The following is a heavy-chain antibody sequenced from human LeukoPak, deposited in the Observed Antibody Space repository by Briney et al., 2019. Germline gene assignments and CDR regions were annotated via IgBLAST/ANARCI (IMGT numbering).Heavy chain of an antibody. V-gene: IGHV3-23*01. Sequence: GGSPRLPCTASGFTFSSYAMNWVRQAPGKGLEWVSGIGAGGTFTYYADSVKGRFTISRDNSRNTLYLQMNSLRAEDTAVYYCAKAYYDSSGYSAEYFQHWGQGTLVIVSS. CDR3: AKAYYDSSGYSAEYFQH. CDR2: IGAGGTFT. J-gene: IGHJ1*01. D-gene: IGHD3-22*01. CDR1: GFTFSSYA.